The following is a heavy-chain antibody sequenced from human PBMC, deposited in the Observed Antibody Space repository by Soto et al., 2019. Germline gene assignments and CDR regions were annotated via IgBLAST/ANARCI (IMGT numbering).Heavy chain of an antibody. Sequence: KVYCKASGVTFTSSAVQSVRQSGGRRGAWMGWILVGSGNTNYAQKFQERVTITRDLSTSTAYMELSSLRSEDTAVYYCAADLDYDFWSGYLNYYYYGMDVWGQGTTVTVSS. CDR3: AADLDYDFWSGYLNYYYYGMDV. D-gene: IGHD3-3*01. V-gene: IGHV1-58*01. CDR1: GVTFTSSA. CDR2: ILVGSGNT. J-gene: IGHJ6*02.